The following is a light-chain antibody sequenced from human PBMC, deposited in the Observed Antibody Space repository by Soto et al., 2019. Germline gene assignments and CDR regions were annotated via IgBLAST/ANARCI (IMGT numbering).Light chain of an antibody. V-gene: IGLV1-40*01. CDR3: SSYTSSSTLGV. CDR1: RSTIGAGYD. CDR2: GTN. Sequence: QSVLTQPPSCSGAPGRRVTIPCPGTRSTIGAGYDVPWYQQLPGTAPKLLIYGTNNRPSGVPDRFSGSKSGNTASLTISGLQAEDEADYYCSSYTSSSTLGVFGTGTKLTVL. J-gene: IGLJ1*01.